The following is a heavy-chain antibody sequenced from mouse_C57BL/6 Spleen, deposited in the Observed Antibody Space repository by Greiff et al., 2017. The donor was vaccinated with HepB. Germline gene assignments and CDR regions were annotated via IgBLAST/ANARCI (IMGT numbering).Heavy chain of an antibody. Sequence: EVQVVESEGGLVQPGSPMKFSCTASGFTSSDYYMAWVRQVPEKGLDWVANINSDGSSTYYLYSLKSRFIISRDNAKNILYLQLSSIKSEDTDTYCCAGGCDYCNYEDYAMDDSGQGTSVTVSS. CDR3: AGGCDYCNYEDYAMDD. V-gene: IGHV5-16*01. CDR2: INSDGSST. J-gene: IGHJ4*01. CDR1: GFTSSDYY. D-gene: IGHD2-1*01.